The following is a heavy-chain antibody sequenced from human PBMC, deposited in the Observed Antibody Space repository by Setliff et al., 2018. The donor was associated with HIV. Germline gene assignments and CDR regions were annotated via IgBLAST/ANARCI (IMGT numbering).Heavy chain of an antibody. J-gene: IGHJ1*01. D-gene: IGHD4-17*01. CDR2: INTGNGNT. V-gene: IGHV1-3*04. Sequence: ASVKVSCKASGYTFISYALHWVRQAPGQSLEWMGWINTGNGNTKYSQRFQGRITITRDTFASTAYMELSSLRSEDTAVYYCARGHHLYGGNPGEYFHHWGQGTLVTVSS. CDR1: GYTFISYA. CDR3: ARGHHLYGGNPGEYFHH.